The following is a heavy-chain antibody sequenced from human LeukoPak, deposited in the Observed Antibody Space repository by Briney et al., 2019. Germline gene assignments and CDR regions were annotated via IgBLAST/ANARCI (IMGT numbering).Heavy chain of an antibody. CDR3: AKEPDSSGWYRTFDY. J-gene: IGHJ4*02. Sequence: GGSLRLSCAASGFTFSSYAMSWVRQAPGKGLEWVSAISGSGGSTYYADSVKGRFTISRDNSKNTLYLRMNSLRAEDTAVYYCAKEPDSSGWYRTFDYWGQGTLVTVSS. D-gene: IGHD6-19*01. V-gene: IGHV3-23*01. CDR2: ISGSGGST. CDR1: GFTFSSYA.